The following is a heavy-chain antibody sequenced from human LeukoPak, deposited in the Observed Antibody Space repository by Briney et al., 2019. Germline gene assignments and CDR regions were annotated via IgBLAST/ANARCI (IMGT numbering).Heavy chain of an antibody. J-gene: IGHJ6*03. Sequence: SETLSLTCTVSGGSVRGYYWSWIRQPAGKALEWIGRIYTSGSTSYNPSLKSRVTISVDKSKNQFSLKLSSVTAADTAMYYCARDSTVTTFNYMDVWGKGTTVTVSS. CDR3: ARDSTVTTFNYMDV. CDR2: IYTSGST. V-gene: IGHV4-4*07. D-gene: IGHD4-11*01. CDR1: GGSVRGYY.